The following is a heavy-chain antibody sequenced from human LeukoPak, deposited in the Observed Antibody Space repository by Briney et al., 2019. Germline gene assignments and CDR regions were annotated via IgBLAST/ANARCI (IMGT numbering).Heavy chain of an antibody. J-gene: IGHJ4*02. D-gene: IGHD2-8*02. V-gene: IGHV6-1*01. CDR2: TYFRSKWYN. Sequence: SQTLSLTCAISGDSASSISAAWNWIRQSPSRGLEWLGRTYFRSKWYNDNAASVKRRITINPDTSKNQFALQLNSVAPEDTAVYYCARSTGHFDYWGQGTPVTVSS. CDR3: ARSTGHFDY. CDR1: GDSASSISAA.